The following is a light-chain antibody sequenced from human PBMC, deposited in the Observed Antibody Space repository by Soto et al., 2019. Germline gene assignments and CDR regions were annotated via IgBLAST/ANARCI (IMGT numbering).Light chain of an antibody. Sequence: QSALTHPPSASGAPGRSVTISCTGTSSDVGGYNYVSWYQQHPGKAPKLMIYEVNKRPSGVPDRFSGSKSGNTASLTVSGLQAEDEADYYCSSYGGSSNLVFGGGTKVTVL. V-gene: IGLV2-8*01. CDR1: SSDVGGYNY. CDR3: SSYGGSSNLV. J-gene: IGLJ2*01. CDR2: EVN.